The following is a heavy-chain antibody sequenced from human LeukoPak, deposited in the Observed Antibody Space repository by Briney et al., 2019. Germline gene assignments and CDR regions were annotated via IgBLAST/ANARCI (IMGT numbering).Heavy chain of an antibody. Sequence: TGGSLRLSCAASGFTFSSYSMNWVRQAPGKGLEWVSAISGSGGSTYYADSVKGRFTISRDNSKNTLYLQMNSLRAEDTAVYYCAKGYDFWSGSDYWGQGTLVTVSS. CDR3: AKGYDFWSGSDY. CDR1: GFTFSSYS. D-gene: IGHD3-3*01. CDR2: ISGSGGST. J-gene: IGHJ4*02. V-gene: IGHV3-23*01.